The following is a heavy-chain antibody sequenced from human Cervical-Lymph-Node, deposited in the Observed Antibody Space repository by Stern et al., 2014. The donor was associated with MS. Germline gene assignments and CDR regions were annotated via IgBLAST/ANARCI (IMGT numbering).Heavy chain of an antibody. CDR2: INPSGVST. Sequence: DQLVESVAEVKEPGASGKVSGKASGYTFTNYYVHWGRQAPGQGLEWMGIINPSGVSTSYAQKFQGRLTMTRDTSTSTDYMELSSLRSEDTAVYFCARGKGIITAAGYYLDYWGQGTLVTVSS. V-gene: IGHV1-46*03. CDR1: GYTFTNYY. D-gene: IGHD6-13*01. CDR3: ARGKGIITAAGYYLDY. J-gene: IGHJ4*02.